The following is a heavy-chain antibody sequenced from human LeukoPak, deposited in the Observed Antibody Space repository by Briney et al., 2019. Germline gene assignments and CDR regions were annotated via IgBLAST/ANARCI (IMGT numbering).Heavy chain of an antibody. J-gene: IGHJ6*03. Sequence: PSETLSLTCTVSGGSISSYYWSWIRQPPGKGLEWIGYIYYSGSTNYNPSLKSRVTISVDTSKNQFSLKLSSVTAADTAVYYCARDQGSRNYYYYMDVWGKGTTVTVSS. CDR3: ARDQGSRNYYYYMDV. D-gene: IGHD1-14*01. V-gene: IGHV4-59*01. CDR2: IYYSGST. CDR1: GGSISSYY.